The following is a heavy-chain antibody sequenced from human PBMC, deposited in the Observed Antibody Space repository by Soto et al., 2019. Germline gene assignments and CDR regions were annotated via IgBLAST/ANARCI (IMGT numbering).Heavy chain of an antibody. V-gene: IGHV1-18*04. CDR3: ARSRPNLYYYYYYGMDV. CDR2: ISAYNGNT. Sequence: QVQLVQSGAEVKKPGASVKVSCKASGYTFTSYGISWVRQAPGQGLEWMGWISAYNGNTNYAQKLQGRVTMTTDTSTSTAYIELRSLRSDDTAVYYCARSRPNLYYYYYYGMDVWGQGTTVTVSS. J-gene: IGHJ6*02. CDR1: GYTFTSYG.